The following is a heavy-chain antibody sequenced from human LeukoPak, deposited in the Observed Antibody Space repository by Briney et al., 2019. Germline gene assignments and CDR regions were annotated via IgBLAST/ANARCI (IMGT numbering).Heavy chain of an antibody. CDR2: IIPIFGTA. Sequence: SVKVSCKASGGTFSSYAISWVRQAPGQGLEWMGGIIPIFGTANYAQKFQGRVTITTDESTSTAYMELSSLRSEDTAVYYCVSTTVTTVHYMDVWGKGTTVTVSS. CDR1: GGTFSSYA. J-gene: IGHJ6*03. CDR3: VSTTVTTVHYMDV. V-gene: IGHV1-69*05. D-gene: IGHD4-17*01.